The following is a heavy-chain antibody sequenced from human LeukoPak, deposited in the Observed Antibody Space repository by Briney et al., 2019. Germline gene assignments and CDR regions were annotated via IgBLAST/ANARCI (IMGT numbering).Heavy chain of an antibody. CDR3: VSFYETY. CDR1: GNYW. D-gene: IGHD2/OR15-2a*01. V-gene: IGHV3-74*01. CDR2: INSDGSWT. Sequence: GGSLRLSCAVSGNYWRHWVRQAPGKGLVWVSHINSDGSWTSYAHSGKGRFTISKDNAKNTVYLQMNSLRAEDTAVYYCVSFYETYWGRGTLVTVSS. J-gene: IGHJ4*02.